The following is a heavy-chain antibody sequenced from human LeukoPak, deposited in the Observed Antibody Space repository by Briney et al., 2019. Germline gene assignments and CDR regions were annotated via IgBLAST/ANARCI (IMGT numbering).Heavy chain of an antibody. CDR3: AKYCELSVYYWVGYDS. CDR2: ITSDEKT. D-gene: IGHD3-22*01. J-gene: IGHJ5*01. Sequence: GGSLRLSCAASGFTFINYAMGWVRQAPAKGLEGVSAITSDEKTFYADSVKGRFTISRDNSKNTLHLQMNSQRADVTAVYYCAKYCELSVYYWVGYDSRGHGTLVTVSS. V-gene: IGHV3-23*01. CDR1: GFTFINYA.